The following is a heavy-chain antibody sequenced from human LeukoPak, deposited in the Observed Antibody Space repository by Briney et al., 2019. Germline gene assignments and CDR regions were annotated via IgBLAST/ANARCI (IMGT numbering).Heavy chain of an antibody. CDR3: ASEGVSGWYTTFDY. D-gene: IGHD6-19*01. J-gene: IGHJ4*02. CDR1: GFTFSSYA. V-gene: IGHV3-30-3*01. CDR2: ISYDGSNK. Sequence: PGGSLRLSCAASGFTFSSYAMHWVRQAPGKGLEWVAVISYDGSNKYYADSVKGRFTISRDNSKNTLYLQMNSLRAEDTAVYYCASEGVSGWYTTFDYWGQGTLVTVSS.